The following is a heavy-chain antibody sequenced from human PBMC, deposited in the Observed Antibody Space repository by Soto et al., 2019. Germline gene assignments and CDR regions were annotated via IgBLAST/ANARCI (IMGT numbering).Heavy chain of an antibody. J-gene: IGHJ6*02. CDR2: IYYRGST. V-gene: IGHV4-59*01. Sequence: SETLSLTCTLSGGSISSYYWSWIRQPPGKGLEWIGYIYYRGSTNYNPSLKSRVTISVATSKNQFSLKLSSVTAADTAVYYCARVIGGYDYYYYYGMDVWGQGTTVTVSS. D-gene: IGHD5-12*01. CDR3: ARVIGGYDYYYYYGMDV. CDR1: GGSISSYY.